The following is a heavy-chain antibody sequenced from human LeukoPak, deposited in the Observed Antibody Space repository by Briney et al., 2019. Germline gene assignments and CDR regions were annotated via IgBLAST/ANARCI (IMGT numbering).Heavy chain of an antibody. CDR3: ARGPSGYHNT. Sequence: GGSLRLSCAPSGFIFSSYAMNWVRQAPGRGLGWVSSISYSSCYIYYADSVKGRFTISRDNAKNSLYLQMNSLRAEDTAVYYCARGPSGYHNTGGQGTLVTVSS. V-gene: IGHV3-21*01. D-gene: IGHD5-12*01. J-gene: IGHJ4*02. CDR1: GFIFSSYA. CDR2: ISYSSCYI.